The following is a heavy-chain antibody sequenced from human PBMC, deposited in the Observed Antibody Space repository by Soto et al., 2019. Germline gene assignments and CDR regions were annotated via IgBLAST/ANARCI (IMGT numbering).Heavy chain of an antibody. CDR3: ARTATNDYGDSLGKDV. CDR1: GGSISSSSYY. Sequence: SETLSLTCTVSGGSISSSSYYWGWIRQPPGKGLEWIGSIYYSGSTYYNPSLKSRVTISVDTSKNQFSLKLSSVTAADTAVYYCARTATNDYGDSLGKDVWGQGTTVTVSS. J-gene: IGHJ6*02. CDR2: IYYSGST. V-gene: IGHV4-39*01. D-gene: IGHD4-17*01.